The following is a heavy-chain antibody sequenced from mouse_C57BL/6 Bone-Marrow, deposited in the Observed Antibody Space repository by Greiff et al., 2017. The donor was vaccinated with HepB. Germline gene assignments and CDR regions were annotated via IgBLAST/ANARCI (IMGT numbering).Heavy chain of an antibody. CDR1: GYTFTSYW. CDR3: ASYPFWYFDV. V-gene: IGHV1-55*01. Sequence: QVQLQQPGAELVKPGASVKMSCKASGYTFTSYWITWVKQRPGQGLEWIGDIYPGSGSTNYNEKFKSKATRTVDTSSSTAYMQLSSLTSEDSAVYYCASYPFWYFDVWGTGTTVTVSS. J-gene: IGHJ1*03. CDR2: IYPGSGST.